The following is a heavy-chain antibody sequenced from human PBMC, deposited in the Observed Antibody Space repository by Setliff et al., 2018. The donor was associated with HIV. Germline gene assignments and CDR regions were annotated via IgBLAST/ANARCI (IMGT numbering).Heavy chain of an antibody. CDR1: GGSISSSNW. J-gene: IGHJ5*02. V-gene: IGHV4-4*02. CDR3: VREAQYSSSWSGRRVTWFDA. CDR2: IYHSGST. Sequence: PSETLSLTCAVSGGSISSSNWWSWVRQPPGKGLEWIGEIYHSGSTNYNPSLKSRATISVDKSKNQFSLNLRSVTAADTAVYYCVREAQYSSSWSGRRVTWFDAWGQGTPVTVSS. D-gene: IGHD6-13*01.